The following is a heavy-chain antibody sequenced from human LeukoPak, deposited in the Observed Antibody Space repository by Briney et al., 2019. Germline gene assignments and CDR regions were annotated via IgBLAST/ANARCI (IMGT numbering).Heavy chain of an antibody. CDR2: IYYSGST. Sequence: SETLSLTCTVSGGSISSYYWSWIRQPPGKGLEWIGYIYYSGSTNYNSSLESRVTISVDTSKNQFSLKLSSVTAADTAVYYCARSPFRSGWYGDYFQHWGQGTLVTVSS. CDR1: GGSISSYY. D-gene: IGHD6-19*01. J-gene: IGHJ1*01. CDR3: ARSPFRSGWYGDYFQH. V-gene: IGHV4-59*01.